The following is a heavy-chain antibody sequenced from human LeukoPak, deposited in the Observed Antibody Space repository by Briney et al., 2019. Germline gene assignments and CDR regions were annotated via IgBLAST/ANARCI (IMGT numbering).Heavy chain of an antibody. CDR3: ARQSTGIMTGYYRGGYYFDY. V-gene: IGHV4-61*01. CDR1: GGSVSSGSYY. CDR2: IYYSGST. D-gene: IGHD3-9*01. Sequence: SGTLSLTCTVSGGSVSSGSYYWSWIRQPPGKGLEWIGYIYYSGSTNYNPSLKSRVTISVDTSKNQFSLKLSSVTAADTAVYYCARQSTGIMTGYYRGGYYFDYWGQGTLVTVSS. J-gene: IGHJ4*02.